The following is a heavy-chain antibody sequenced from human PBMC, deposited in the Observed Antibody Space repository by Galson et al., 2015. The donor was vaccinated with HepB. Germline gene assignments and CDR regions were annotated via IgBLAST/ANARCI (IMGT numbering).Heavy chain of an antibody. D-gene: IGHD4-17*01. J-gene: IGHJ2*01. Sequence: QSGAEVKKPGESLKISCKGSGYSFTSYWIGCVRQMPGKGLEWMGIIYPGDSDTRYSPSFQGQVTISADKSISTAYLQWSSLKASDTAMYYCARVYGDYTRGPSDWYFDLWGRGTLVTVSS. CDR2: IYPGDSDT. V-gene: IGHV5-51*01. CDR1: GYSFTSYW. CDR3: ARVYGDYTRGPSDWYFDL.